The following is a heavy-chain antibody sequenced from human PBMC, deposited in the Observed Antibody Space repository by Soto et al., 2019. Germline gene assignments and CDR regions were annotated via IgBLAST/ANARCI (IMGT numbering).Heavy chain of an antibody. J-gene: IGHJ6*02. CDR2: INHSGST. V-gene: IGHV4-34*01. Sequence: PSETLSLTCAVYGGSFSGYYWSWIRQPPGKGLEWIGEINHSGSTNYNPSLKSRVTISVDTSKNQFSLKLSSVTAADTAVYYCARRQLWYYYYYYGMDVWGQGTTVTVSS. D-gene: IGHD5-18*01. CDR3: ARRQLWYYYYYYGMDV. CDR1: GGSFSGYY.